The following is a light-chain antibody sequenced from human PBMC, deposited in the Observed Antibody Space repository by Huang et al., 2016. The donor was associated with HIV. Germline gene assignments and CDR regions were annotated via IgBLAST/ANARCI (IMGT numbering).Light chain of an antibody. CDR1: QDISNN. J-gene: IGKJ3*01. CDR3: QQYDILPFT. CDR2: DAS. Sequence: DIQMTQSPSSLSASVGDRVTITCQASQDISNNLNWYQQRPGKAPKLLVYDASNLGTGFPSRFIGSGSGTDFTFTITSLQPEDIATYYCQQYDILPFTFGPGTKVDIK. V-gene: IGKV1-33*01.